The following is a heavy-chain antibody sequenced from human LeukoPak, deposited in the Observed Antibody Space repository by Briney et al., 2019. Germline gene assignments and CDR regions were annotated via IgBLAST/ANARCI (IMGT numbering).Heavy chain of an antibody. V-gene: IGHV3-30*02. Sequence: GGSLRLSCAASGLTFSSYGMHWVRQAPGKGLEWVAFIRYDGSNKYYADSVKGRFTISRDNSKNTLYLQMNSLRADDTAVYYCAKDPAIFGVVILGYFDYWGQGTRVTVSS. CDR1: GLTFSSYG. CDR3: AKDPAIFGVVILGYFDY. J-gene: IGHJ4*02. D-gene: IGHD3-3*01. CDR2: IRYDGSNK.